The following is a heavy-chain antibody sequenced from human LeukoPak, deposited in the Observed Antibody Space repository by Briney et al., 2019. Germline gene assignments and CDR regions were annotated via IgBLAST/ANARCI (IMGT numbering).Heavy chain of an antibody. V-gene: IGHV1-46*01. CDR3: ATARYCSGGSCQGYPYYYYYYGMDV. CDR1: GYTFTSYY. CDR2: INPSGGST. J-gene: IGHJ6*02. Sequence: GASVKVSCKASGYTFTSYYMHWVRQAPGQGLEWMGIINPSGGSTSYAQKFQGRVTMTEDTSTDTAYMELSSLRSEDTAVYYCATARYCSGGSCQGYPYYYYYYGMDVWGQGTTVTVSS. D-gene: IGHD2-15*01.